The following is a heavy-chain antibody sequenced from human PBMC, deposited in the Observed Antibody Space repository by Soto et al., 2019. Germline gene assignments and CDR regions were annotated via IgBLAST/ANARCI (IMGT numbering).Heavy chain of an antibody. J-gene: IGHJ4*02. Sequence: EVQLLESGGGLVQPGGSLRLSCAASGFTFSSYAMSWVRQAPGKGLEWVSAISGSGGSTYYADSVKGRFTISRDNSKNTLYLEMNSLRSEDTAVYYCANSNGGWYSDYWGQGTLVTVSS. CDR2: ISGSGGST. CDR3: ANSNGGWYSDY. V-gene: IGHV3-23*01. CDR1: GFTFSSYA. D-gene: IGHD6-19*01.